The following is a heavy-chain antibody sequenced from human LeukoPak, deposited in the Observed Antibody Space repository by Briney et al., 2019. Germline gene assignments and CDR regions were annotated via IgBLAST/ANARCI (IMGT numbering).Heavy chain of an antibody. CDR3: ARDLGSANWFDP. Sequence: GGSLRLSCAASGFTFSSYSMNWVRQAPGKGLVWVSSISSSSSYIYYADSVKGRFTISRDNAKNSLYLQMNSLRAEDTAVYYCARDLGSANWFDPWGQGTLVTVSS. D-gene: IGHD3-10*01. V-gene: IGHV3-21*01. CDR2: ISSSSSYI. J-gene: IGHJ5*02. CDR1: GFTFSSYS.